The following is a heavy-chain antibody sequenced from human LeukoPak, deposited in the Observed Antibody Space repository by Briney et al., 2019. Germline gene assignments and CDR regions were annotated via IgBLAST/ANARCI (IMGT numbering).Heavy chain of an antibody. Sequence: SQTLSLTRTVSGGSISSGGYYWSWIRQHPGKGLEWIGYIYYSGGTYYNPSLKSRVTISVDTSKNQFSLKLSSVTAADTAVYYCARFELRWNYGVFSFDPWGQGTLVTVSS. CDR1: GGSISSGGYY. CDR2: IYYSGGT. CDR3: ARFELRWNYGVFSFDP. V-gene: IGHV4-31*03. D-gene: IGHD1-7*01. J-gene: IGHJ5*02.